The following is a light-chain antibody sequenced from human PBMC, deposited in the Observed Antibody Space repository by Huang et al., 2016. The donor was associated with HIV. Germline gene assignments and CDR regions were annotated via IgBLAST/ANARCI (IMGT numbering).Light chain of an antibody. Sequence: EVVMTQSPATVSLSPGEGATLSCRASQSVSSKVAWYRQKSGQAPRRIIHGASTRASGIPARFSGSGSGTEFTLTISSLQADDFGIYYCQQYNDWPRTFGQGTKLEI. CDR2: GAS. CDR1: QSVSSK. V-gene: IGKV3-15*01. CDR3: QQYNDWPRT. J-gene: IGKJ2*01.